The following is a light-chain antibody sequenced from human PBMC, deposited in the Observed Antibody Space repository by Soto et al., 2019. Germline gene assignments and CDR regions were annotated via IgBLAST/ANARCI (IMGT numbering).Light chain of an antibody. CDR3: QQYNNWPLT. Sequence: EIVMTQSPATLSVSPGERATLSCRASQSVSSNLAWYQQKPGQTPRLLIYDASSRANGIPARFSGSGSGTDFTLTISSLQSEDFAVYYCQQYNNWPLTFGGGTNVEIK. J-gene: IGKJ4*01. V-gene: IGKV3-15*01. CDR2: DAS. CDR1: QSVSSN.